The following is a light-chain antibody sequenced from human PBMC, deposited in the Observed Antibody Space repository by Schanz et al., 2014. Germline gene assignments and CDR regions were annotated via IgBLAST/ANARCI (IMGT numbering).Light chain of an antibody. V-gene: IGKV3D-15*01. Sequence: EIVLTQSPGTLSLSPGDRATLSCRASQSVSSSYLAWYQQKPGQAPRLLIYGASSRATGIPAKFSGSGSGTEFTLTISSLQSEDVAVYYCQQYNNWPQTFGQGTKVEIK. J-gene: IGKJ1*01. CDR1: QSVSSSY. CDR2: GAS. CDR3: QQYNNWPQT.